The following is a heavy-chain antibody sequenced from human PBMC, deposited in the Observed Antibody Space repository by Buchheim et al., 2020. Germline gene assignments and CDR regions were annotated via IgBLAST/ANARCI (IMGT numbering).Heavy chain of an antibody. V-gene: IGHV4-34*01. CDR2: INHSGST. Sequence: QVQLQQWGAGLLKPSETLSLTCAVYGGSFSGYYWSWIRQPPGKGLEWIGEINHSGSTHYNPSLKSRVTISVDTSTNQFSLKLSSVTAADTAVYYCASGRSRYGDYNYYYYGMDVWGQGTT. D-gene: IGHD4-17*01. CDR1: GGSFSGYY. J-gene: IGHJ6*02. CDR3: ASGRSRYGDYNYYYYGMDV.